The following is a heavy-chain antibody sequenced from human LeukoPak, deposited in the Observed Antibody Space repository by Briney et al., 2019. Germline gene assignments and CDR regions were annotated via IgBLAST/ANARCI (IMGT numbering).Heavy chain of an antibody. Sequence: PSETLSLTCTVSGGSISSYYWSWIRQPPGKGPEWIGYIYYSGSTNYNPSLKSRVTISVDTSKNQFSLKLSSVTAADTAVYYCARGVVTMVRGVSSPFDYWGQGTLVTVSS. CDR2: IYYSGST. CDR3: ARGVVTMVRGVSSPFDY. CDR1: GGSISSYY. J-gene: IGHJ4*02. D-gene: IGHD3-10*01. V-gene: IGHV4-59*01.